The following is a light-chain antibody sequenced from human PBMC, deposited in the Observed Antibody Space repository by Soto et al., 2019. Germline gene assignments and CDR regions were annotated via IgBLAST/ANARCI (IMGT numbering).Light chain of an antibody. CDR3: LQYDNHSWT. Sequence: DIQITQSPSTLSASVGDRVTITCRSSQSISDWVAWYQHKPGKAPKLLIFDASTLKSGVPSRFRGSGSGTEFTLTISSLQPDDVATYYCLQYDNHSWTLGQGTKVDIK. CDR2: DAS. J-gene: IGKJ1*01. CDR1: QSISDW. V-gene: IGKV1-5*01.